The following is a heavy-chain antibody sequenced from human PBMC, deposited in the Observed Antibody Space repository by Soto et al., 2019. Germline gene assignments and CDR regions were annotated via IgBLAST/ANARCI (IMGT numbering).Heavy chain of an antibody. J-gene: IGHJ6*02. CDR1: SDSMNSGGYY. CDR2: IYSNGDT. CDR3: ARRGGSSSGYYYYAFDV. D-gene: IGHD6-6*01. V-gene: IGHV4-31*03. Sequence: SETLSLTCSVSSDSMNSGGYYWSWIRQHPGKGLEWIGYIYSNGDTYYNPSLKSRVTISVDTSKNQFSLNPTSVTAADTAVYYCARRGGSSSGYYYYAFDVCGQGTTVTVSS.